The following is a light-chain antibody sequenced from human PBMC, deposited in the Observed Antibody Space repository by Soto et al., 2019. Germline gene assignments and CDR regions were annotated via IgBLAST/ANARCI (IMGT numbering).Light chain of an antibody. Sequence: QSALTQPASVSGSPGQSISISCTGTSSDVGGYKFVSWYQQHPGKAPKLIIFEVSNRPSGISNRFSGSNSGNTASLTISGLQAEDEADYYCSSYTSSYALVLFGGGTKLTVL. CDR1: SSDVGGYKF. V-gene: IGLV2-14*01. CDR2: EVS. CDR3: SSYTSSYALVL. J-gene: IGLJ2*01.